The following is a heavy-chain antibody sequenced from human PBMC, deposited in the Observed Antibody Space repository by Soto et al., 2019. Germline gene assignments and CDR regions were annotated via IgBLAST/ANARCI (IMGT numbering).Heavy chain of an antibody. Sequence: EVQLVESGGGLVKPGGSLRLSCAASGFTFSSYSMNWVRQASGKWLEWVSSISSSSSYIYYADSVKGRFTNSRNNAKNSLHLQMNSRRAEDTAVYYCARDRGGDLKAFDIWGQGTMVTVAS. CDR3: ARDRGGDLKAFDI. J-gene: IGHJ3*02. D-gene: IGHD3-10*01. CDR1: GFTFSSYS. V-gene: IGHV3-21*01. CDR2: ISSSSSYI.